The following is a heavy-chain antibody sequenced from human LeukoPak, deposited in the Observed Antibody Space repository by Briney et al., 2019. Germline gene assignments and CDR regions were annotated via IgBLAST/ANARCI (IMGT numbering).Heavy chain of an antibody. CDR1: GYSISSGYY. V-gene: IGHV4-38-2*02. Sequence: PSETLSLTCTVSGYSISSGYYWGWIRQPPGKGLEWIGNIYHSGSTYYNPSLKSRVSISIDTSKNQFSLKLSSVTAADTAVYYCARGTRDSSSWTDYYYYYMDVWGKGTTVTVSS. D-gene: IGHD6-13*01. CDR3: ARGTRDSSSWTDYYYYYMDV. CDR2: IYHSGST. J-gene: IGHJ6*03.